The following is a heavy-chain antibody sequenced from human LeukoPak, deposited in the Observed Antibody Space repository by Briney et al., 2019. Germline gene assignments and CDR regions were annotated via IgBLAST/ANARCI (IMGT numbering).Heavy chain of an antibody. CDR2: ISSSSSHI. CDR1: GFTFSTHS. J-gene: IGHJ4*02. CDR3: ARDFRTQLDGYSPPYHFDY. Sequence: GGSLRLSCAAFGFTFSTHSMSWVRQAPGKRLEWVSSISSSSSHIYYADSMKGRFTDSRDNAKNSLFLQMNSLRAEDTAVYYCARDFRTQLDGYSPPYHFDYWGQGALVTVSS. V-gene: IGHV3-21*01. D-gene: IGHD5-24*01.